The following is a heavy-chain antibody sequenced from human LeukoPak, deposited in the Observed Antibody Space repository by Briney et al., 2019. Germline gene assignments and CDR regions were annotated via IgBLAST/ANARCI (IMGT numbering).Heavy chain of an antibody. CDR3: ARVWGFWSGYHFDY. V-gene: IGHV4-34*01. J-gene: IGHJ4*02. CDR2: INHSGST. Sequence: SETLSLTCAVDGGSFSGYYWSWIRQPPGKGLELIGEINHSGSTNYNPSVKSRVTISVDTSKNQFSLKLSSVTAADTAVYYCARVWGFWSGYHFDYWGQGTLVTVSS. D-gene: IGHD3-3*01. CDR1: GGSFSGYY.